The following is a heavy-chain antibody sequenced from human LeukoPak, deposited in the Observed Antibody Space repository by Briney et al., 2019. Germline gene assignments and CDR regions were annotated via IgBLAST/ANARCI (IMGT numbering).Heavy chain of an antibody. Sequence: SVKVSCKASGGTFSSYAISWVRQAPGQGLEWMGGIIPIFGTANYAQKFQGRVTITADESTSTAYMEPSSLRSEDTAVYYCARGGIAAAGSLDYWGQGTLVTVSS. V-gene: IGHV1-69*01. D-gene: IGHD6-13*01. CDR2: IIPIFGTA. CDR1: GGTFSSYA. CDR3: ARGGIAAAGSLDY. J-gene: IGHJ4*02.